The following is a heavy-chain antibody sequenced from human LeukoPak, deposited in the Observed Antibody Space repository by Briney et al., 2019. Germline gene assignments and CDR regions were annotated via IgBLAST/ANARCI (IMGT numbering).Heavy chain of an antibody. V-gene: IGHV3-23*01. D-gene: IGHD3-22*01. Sequence: HPGGSLRLSCAASGFTFSTFAMIWVRQPPGKGLEWVSSIFPSGGEIHYADSVRGRFTISRDNSKSTLSLQMNSLRAEDTAIYYCAKDGEVITTYLGDAFDIWGQGTMVTVSS. J-gene: IGHJ3*02. CDR2: IFPSGGEI. CDR1: GFTFSTFA. CDR3: AKDGEVITTYLGDAFDI.